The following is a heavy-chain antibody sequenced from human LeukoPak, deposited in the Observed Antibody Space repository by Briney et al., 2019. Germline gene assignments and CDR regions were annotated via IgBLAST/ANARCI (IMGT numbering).Heavy chain of an antibody. CDR3: AKDLVRYCSGGSCQHGFDY. D-gene: IGHD2-15*01. CDR2: ISYDGSNK. J-gene: IGHJ4*02. CDR1: GFTFSSYG. Sequence: GGSLRLSCAASGFTFSSYGMHWVRQAPGKGLEWVAVISYDGSNKYYADSVKGRFTTSRDNSKNTLYLQMISLRAEDTAVYYCAKDLVRYCSGGSCQHGFDYWGQGTLVTVSS. V-gene: IGHV3-30*18.